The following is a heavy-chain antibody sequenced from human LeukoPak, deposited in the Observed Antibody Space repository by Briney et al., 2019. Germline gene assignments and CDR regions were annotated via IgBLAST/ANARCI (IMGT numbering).Heavy chain of an antibody. D-gene: IGHD6-13*01. J-gene: IGHJ4*02. CDR2: IYYSGST. CDR1: GGSISSGGYY. V-gene: IGHV4-30-4*08. CDR3: ASSSWYGRIDY. Sequence: SQTLSLTCTVSGGSISSGGYYWSWIRQHPGKGLEWIGYIYYSGSTYYNPSLKSRVTMSVDTSKNQFSLKLSSVTAADTAVYYCASSSWYGRIDYWGQGTLVTVSS.